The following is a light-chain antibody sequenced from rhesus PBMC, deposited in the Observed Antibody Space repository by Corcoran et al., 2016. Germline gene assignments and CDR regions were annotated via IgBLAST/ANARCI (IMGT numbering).Light chain of an antibody. Sequence: EIVMTQSPATLALSPGERATLSCRASQSVSSYLAWYQQKPGQAPRLLSSGASSRATGIPDRFRGSGSWTEFTRTSSSLEAEDVGVYFCLQSSNWHSFGQGTKVEIK. CDR2: GAS. V-gene: IGKV3-24*04. CDR3: LQSSNWHS. J-gene: IGKJ2*01. CDR1: QSVSSY.